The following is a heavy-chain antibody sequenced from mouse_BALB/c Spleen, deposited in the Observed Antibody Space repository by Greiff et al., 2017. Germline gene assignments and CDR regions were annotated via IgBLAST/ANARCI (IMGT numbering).Heavy chain of an antibody. CDR3: ARGRFDY. Sequence: VMLVESGAELVRPGTSVKVSCKASGYAFTNYLIEWVKQRPGQGLEWIGVINPGSGGTNYNEKFKGKATLTADKSSSTAYMQLSSLTSDDSAVYFCARGRFDYWGQGTTLTVSS. V-gene: IGHV1-54*01. CDR2: INPGSGGT. J-gene: IGHJ2*01. CDR1: GYAFTNYL.